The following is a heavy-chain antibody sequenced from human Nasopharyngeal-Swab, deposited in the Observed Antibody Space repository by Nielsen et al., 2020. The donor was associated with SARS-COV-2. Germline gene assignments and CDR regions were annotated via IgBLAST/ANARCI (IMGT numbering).Heavy chain of an antibody. CDR2: LYSGGNT. Sequence: GESLKIPCAAPGFIVRNTYMSWVRQAPGKGPEWVSLLYSGGNTYYTDPVKGRFTDSRDKSKNTLYLQMNSLRADDTAVYFCARGGGDAYNPIDFWGQGTLVTVSS. CDR3: ARGGGDAYNPIDF. D-gene: IGHD5-24*01. CDR1: GFIVRNTY. J-gene: IGHJ4*02. V-gene: IGHV3-53*01.